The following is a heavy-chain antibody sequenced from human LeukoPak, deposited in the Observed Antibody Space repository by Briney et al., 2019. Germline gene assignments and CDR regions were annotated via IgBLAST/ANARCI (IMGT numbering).Heavy chain of an antibody. V-gene: IGHV3-21*01. CDR3: ARGLCGGDCYDY. Sequence: GGSLRLSCAASGFTFSSYHINWVRQSPGKGLEWVSSISSNSEYIYYADSVKGRFAISRDNAKNSLYLQMNSLRAEDTAVYYCARGLCGGDCYDYWGQGTLVTVSS. CDR2: ISSNSEYI. J-gene: IGHJ4*02. CDR1: GFTFSSYH. D-gene: IGHD2-21*01.